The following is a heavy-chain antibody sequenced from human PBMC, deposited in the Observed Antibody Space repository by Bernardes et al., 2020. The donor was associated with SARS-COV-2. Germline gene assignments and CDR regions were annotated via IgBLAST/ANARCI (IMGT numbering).Heavy chain of an antibody. CDR1: GFTFSSYG. J-gene: IGHJ4*02. CDR3: ARDRESVAGPFDY. CDR2: IWYDGSNK. V-gene: IGHV3-33*08. D-gene: IGHD6-19*01. Sequence: SLRLSCAASGFTFSSYGMHWVRQAPGKGLEWVAVIWYDGSNKYYADSVKGRFTISRDNSKNTLYLQMNSLRAEDTAVYYCARDRESVAGPFDYWGQGTLVTVSS.